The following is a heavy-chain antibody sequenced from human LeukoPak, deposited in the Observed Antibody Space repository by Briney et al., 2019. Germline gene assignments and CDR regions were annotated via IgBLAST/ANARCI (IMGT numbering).Heavy chain of an antibody. CDR2: ISSSGSTI. J-gene: IGHJ6*02. V-gene: IGHV3-11*01. CDR3: VRVSPYYYYGMDV. CDR1: GFTFSDYY. Sequence: GGSLRLSCAASGFTFSDYYMSWIRQAPGKGLEWVSYISSSGSTIYYADSVKGRFTISRDNAKNSLYLQMNSLRAEDTAVYYCVRVSPYYYYGMDVWGQGTTVTVSS.